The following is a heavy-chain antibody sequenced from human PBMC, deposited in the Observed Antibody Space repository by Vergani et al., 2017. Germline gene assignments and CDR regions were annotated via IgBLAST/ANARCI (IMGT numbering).Heavy chain of an antibody. V-gene: IGHV4-59*01. Sequence: QVQLQESGPGLVKPSETLSLTCTVSGGSISSYYWSWIRQPPGKGLEWIGYIYYSGSTNYNPSLKSRVTISVDTSKNQFSLKLSSVTAADTAVYYCARDQSGHSTVIGYWGQGTLVTVSS. D-gene: IGHD4-17*01. CDR3: ARDQSGHSTVIGY. CDR2: IYYSGST. CDR1: GGSISSYY. J-gene: IGHJ4*02.